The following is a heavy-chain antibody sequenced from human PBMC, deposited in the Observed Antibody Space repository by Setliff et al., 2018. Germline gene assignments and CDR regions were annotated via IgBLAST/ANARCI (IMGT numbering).Heavy chain of an antibody. CDR3: TRTSGLQFFNYYMDV. D-gene: IGHD2-2*01. Sequence: PGGSLRLSCAASGFTFSKAWMRWVRQAPGKGLEWVGRIKTESDGGTTDYAAPVKDRFTISRDDSRNTLYLQMSSLKTEDTGVYYCTRTSGLQFFNYYMDVWGKGTTVTVS. CDR2: IKTESDGGTT. CDR1: GFTFSKAW. V-gene: IGHV3-15*01. J-gene: IGHJ6*03.